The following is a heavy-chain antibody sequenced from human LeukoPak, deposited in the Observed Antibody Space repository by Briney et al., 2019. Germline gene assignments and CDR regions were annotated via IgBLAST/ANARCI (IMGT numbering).Heavy chain of an antibody. CDR1: GYTLTELS. J-gene: IGHJ4*02. V-gene: IGHV1-24*01. Sequence: GASVKVSCKVSGYTLTELSMHWVRQAPGKGLEWMGGFDPEDGETIYAQKFHGRVTMTEDTSTDTAYMELSSLRSEDTAVYYCATVTGTTFLSLDVWGQGTLVTVSS. D-gene: IGHD1-7*01. CDR2: FDPEDGET. CDR3: ATVTGTTFLSLDV.